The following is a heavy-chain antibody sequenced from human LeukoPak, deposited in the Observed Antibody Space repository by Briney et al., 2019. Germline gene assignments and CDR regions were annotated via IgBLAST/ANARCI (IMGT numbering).Heavy chain of an antibody. V-gene: IGHV1-69*05. CDR2: IIPIFGTA. Sequence: SVKVSCTASGGTFSSYAISWVRQAPGQGLEWMGWIIPIFGTANYAQKFQGRVTITTAESTSTAYMELSSLRSEDTAVYYCARGYYYDSSGMGPAEYFQHWGQGTLVTVSS. J-gene: IGHJ1*01. D-gene: IGHD3-22*01. CDR3: ARGYYYDSSGMGPAEYFQH. CDR1: GGTFSSYA.